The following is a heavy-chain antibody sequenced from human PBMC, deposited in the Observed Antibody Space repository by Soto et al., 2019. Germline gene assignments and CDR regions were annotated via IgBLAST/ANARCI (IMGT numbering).Heavy chain of an antibody. Sequence: SLKVSCKASGGTFSSYAISWVRHATGQGLEWMGGIIPIFGTANYAQKFQGRVTITADESTSTAYMELSSLRSEDTAVYYCARVRVRDGYNSDWGQGTLVTVSS. J-gene: IGHJ4*02. CDR3: ARVRVRDGYNSD. V-gene: IGHV1-69*13. CDR2: IIPIFGTA. D-gene: IGHD5-12*01. CDR1: GGTFSSYA.